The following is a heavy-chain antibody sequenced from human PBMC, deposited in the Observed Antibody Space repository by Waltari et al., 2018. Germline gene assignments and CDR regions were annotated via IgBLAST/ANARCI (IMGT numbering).Heavy chain of an antibody. CDR1: GDSMMTRDC. V-gene: IGHV4-4*02. CDR2: VRGSGKT. CDR3: ARDRGRGLFLDS. D-gene: IGHD1-1*01. Sequence: QVQLQESGPGLVKPAGTLSVTCVVSGDSMMTRDCWSGVRQSPGWGLEWIGQVRGSGKTNYNPSLETRISVSLDTSKKQFSLRMTSATAADTAVYYCARDRGRGLFLDSWGQGILVTVSP. J-gene: IGHJ4*02.